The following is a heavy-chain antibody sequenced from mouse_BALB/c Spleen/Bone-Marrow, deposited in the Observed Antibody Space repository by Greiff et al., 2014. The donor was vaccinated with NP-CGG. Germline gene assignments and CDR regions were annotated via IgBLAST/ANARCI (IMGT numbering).Heavy chain of an antibody. CDR3: ARFPYDYGGGDY. J-gene: IGHJ2*01. CDR2: IDPANGNT. V-gene: IGHV14-3*02. D-gene: IGHD2-4*01. Sequence: EVKLMESGAELVKPGASVKLSCTASGFNIKDTYMHWVKQRPEQGLEWIGRIDPANGNTKYDPKFQGKATITADTSSNTAYLQLSSQTSEDTAVYYCARFPYDYGGGDYWGQGTTLTVSS. CDR1: GFNIKDTY.